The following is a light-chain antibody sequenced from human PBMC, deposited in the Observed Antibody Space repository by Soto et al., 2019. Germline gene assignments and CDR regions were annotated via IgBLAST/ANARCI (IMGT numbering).Light chain of an antibody. CDR1: SGDIGTFNY. CDR3: SSYSITRARL. Sequence: QSALTQPASVCGSPGQSITIPCTGTSGDIGTFNYISWYQQYPGKAPKVMIYDVSSRPSGVSNRFSGSKSGNTASLTISGLQAEDEADYYCSSYSITRARLFGGGTKLTVL. V-gene: IGLV2-14*03. J-gene: IGLJ3*02. CDR2: DVS.